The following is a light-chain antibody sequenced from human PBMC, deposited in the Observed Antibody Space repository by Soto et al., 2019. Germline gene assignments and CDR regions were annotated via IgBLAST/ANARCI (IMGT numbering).Light chain of an antibody. CDR1: SSDIGGFNF. CDR3: SSYRGGATVV. J-gene: IGLJ2*01. CDR2: DVT. Sequence: QSALTQSASVSGSPGQSITISCTGTSSDIGGFNFVSWYQQHPGKAPRVMIYDVTNRPSGVSSRFSGSKSGNTASLTISGLQAEDEADYYCSSYRGGATVVFGGGTKLTVL. V-gene: IGLV2-14*03.